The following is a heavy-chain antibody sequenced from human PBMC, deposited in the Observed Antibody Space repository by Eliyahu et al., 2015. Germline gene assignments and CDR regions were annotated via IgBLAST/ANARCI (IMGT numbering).Heavy chain of an antibody. D-gene: IGHD2-8*02. CDR3: AHRPYWWCGMDV. V-gene: IGHV2-5*02. CDR1: GXXPXTSGVG. Sequence: QITLKESGPTLVKPTQTLTLTCXFSGXXPXTSGVGVGWIRQPPGKALEWLALXYWDDDKRYSPSLKSRLTITKDTSKNQVVLTMTNMDPVDTATYYCAHRPYWWCGMDVWGQGTTVTVSS. J-gene: IGHJ6*02. CDR2: XYWDDDK.